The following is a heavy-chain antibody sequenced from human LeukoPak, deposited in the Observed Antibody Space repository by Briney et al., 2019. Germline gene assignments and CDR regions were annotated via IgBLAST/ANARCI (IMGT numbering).Heavy chain of an antibody. CDR2: IKSKTDGGTT. CDR3: TTVGGYYDFWSGWSY. CDR1: GFTFSNAW. Sequence: GGSLRLSCAASGFTFSNAWMSWVRQAPGKGLEWVGRIKSKTDGGTTDYAAPVKGRFTIPRDDSKNTLYLQMNSLKTEDTAVYYCTTVGGYYDFWSGWSYWGQGTLVTVSS. V-gene: IGHV3-15*01. J-gene: IGHJ4*02. D-gene: IGHD3-3*01.